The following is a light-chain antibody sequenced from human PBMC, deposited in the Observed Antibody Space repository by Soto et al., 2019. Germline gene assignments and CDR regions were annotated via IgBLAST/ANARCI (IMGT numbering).Light chain of an antibody. V-gene: IGKV1-5*03. CDR3: QQYNSNPLT. Sequence: DIQMTQSPSTLSASLGDSVTITCRASRSISAWLAWYQLKPGKAPKLLIYKASTLKTGVPSRFSGSGSGTEFTLTISNLQPDDFATYYCQQYNSNPLTFGGGTKVEIK. J-gene: IGKJ4*01. CDR2: KAS. CDR1: RSISAW.